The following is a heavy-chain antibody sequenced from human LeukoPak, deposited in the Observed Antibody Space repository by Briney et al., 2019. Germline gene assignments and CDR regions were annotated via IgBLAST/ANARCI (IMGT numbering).Heavy chain of an antibody. D-gene: IGHD2-21*02. J-gene: IGHJ4*02. V-gene: IGHV3-20*04. CDR1: GFTFDDYG. Sequence: GRSLRLSCAASGFTFDDYGMSWVRQAPGKGREGVAGINWNGGSTGYADSVKGRFTISRDNAKNSLYLQMNSLRAEDTALYYCARDILAYCGGDCSFDYWGQGTLVTVSS. CDR2: INWNGGST. CDR3: ARDILAYCGGDCSFDY.